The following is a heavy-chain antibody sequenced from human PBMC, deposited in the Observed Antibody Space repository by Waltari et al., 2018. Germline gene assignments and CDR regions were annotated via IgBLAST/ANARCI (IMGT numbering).Heavy chain of an antibody. D-gene: IGHD3-3*01. CDR3: ARSYDFWSGYPLDY. CDR2: IAYNGRN. Sequence: QVQLQESGPGLVKPSETLSLTCAVSGDSINNYYWAWIRQPPGKELEWIGYIAYNGRNNSNPSLMSRVTISVDTSKTRFSLKLSSVTAADTAVYYCARSYDFWSGYPLDYWGQGTLVTVSS. J-gene: IGHJ4*02. CDR1: GDSINNYY. V-gene: IGHV4-59*01.